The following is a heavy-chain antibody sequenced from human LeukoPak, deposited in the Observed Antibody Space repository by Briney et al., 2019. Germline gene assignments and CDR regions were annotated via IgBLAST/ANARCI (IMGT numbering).Heavy chain of an antibody. V-gene: IGHV4-31*03. CDR3: ARSPRYYYYGMDV. Sequence: TSETLSLTCTVSGGSISSGGYYWSWIRLHPGKGLEWIGYIYYSGSTYYNPSLKSRVTISVDTSKNQFSLKLSSVTAADTAVYYCARSPRYYYYGMDVWGQGTTVTVSS. CDR1: GGSISSGGYY. CDR2: IYYSGST. J-gene: IGHJ6*02.